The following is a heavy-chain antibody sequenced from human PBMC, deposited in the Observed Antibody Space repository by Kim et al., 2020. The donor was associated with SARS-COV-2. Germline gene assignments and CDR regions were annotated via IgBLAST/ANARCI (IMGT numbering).Heavy chain of an antibody. CDR2: ISSSSGYI. D-gene: IGHD2-2*01. CDR3: ARDSGSSVPYYYYYMDV. Sequence: GGSLRLSRAASGFTFSSCSMNWVRQAPGKGLEWVSSISSSSGYIYYADSVKGRFTISRDNAKNSLYLQMNSLRAEDTAVYYCARDSGSSVPYYYYYMDVWGKGTTVSVSS. V-gene: IGHV3-21*01. CDR1: GFTFSSCS. J-gene: IGHJ6*03.